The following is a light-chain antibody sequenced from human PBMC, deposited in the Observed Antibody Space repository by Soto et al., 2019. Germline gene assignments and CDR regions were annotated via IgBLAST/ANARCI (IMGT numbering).Light chain of an antibody. J-gene: IGKJ1*01. CDR2: GTS. CDR1: QNVGSRY. Sequence: EIVLTQSPGTLSLSPGARATLSCRASQNVGSRYLAWYQQKPGQAPRLLIYGTSNRATGIPDRFSGSGSGTDFSLTISSLEPGDLAVYYCQQYGSSPRTCGQGTKVEIK. V-gene: IGKV3-20*01. CDR3: QQYGSSPRT.